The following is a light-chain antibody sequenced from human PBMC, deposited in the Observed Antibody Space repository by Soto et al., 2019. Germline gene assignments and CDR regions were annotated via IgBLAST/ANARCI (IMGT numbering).Light chain of an antibody. CDR1: QSVSSN. Sequence: EIVMTQSPATLSVSPGERATLSCRASQSVSSNLAWYQQKPGQAHRLLIYGASTRATGIPARFSGSGSGTEFTLANSSLQSEDCAVYYCQQYNNWPPITFGQGTRLEIK. CDR2: GAS. CDR3: QQYNNWPPIT. J-gene: IGKJ5*01. V-gene: IGKV3-15*01.